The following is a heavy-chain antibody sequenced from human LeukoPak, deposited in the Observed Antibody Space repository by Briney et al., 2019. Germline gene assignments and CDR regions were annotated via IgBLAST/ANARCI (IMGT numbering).Heavy chain of an antibody. V-gene: IGHV3-21*01. CDR3: ARDLQSNHDY. D-gene: IGHD1-14*01. J-gene: IGHJ4*02. CDR2: ISSSSSYI. Sequence: GGSLRLSCAASGFTFSSYAMSWVRQAPGKGLEWVSSISSSSSYIYYADSVKGRFTISRDNAKNSLYLQMNSLRAEDTAVYYCARDLQSNHDYWGQGTLVTVSS. CDR1: GFTFSSYA.